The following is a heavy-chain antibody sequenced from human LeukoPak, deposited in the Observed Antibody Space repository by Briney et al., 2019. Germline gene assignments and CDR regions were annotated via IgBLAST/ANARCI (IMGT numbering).Heavy chain of an antibody. Sequence: SQTLSLTCTVSGGSISSGGYYWRWIRQHPGKGLERIGYSYYSGSTYYNPSLKSRVTISVDTSKNQFSLKLSSVTAADTAVYYCARVLRGMVRDPYYMDVWGKGTTVTVSS. D-gene: IGHD3-10*01. CDR3: ARVLRGMVRDPYYMDV. CDR1: GGSISSGGYY. CDR2: SYYSGST. V-gene: IGHV4-31*03. J-gene: IGHJ6*03.